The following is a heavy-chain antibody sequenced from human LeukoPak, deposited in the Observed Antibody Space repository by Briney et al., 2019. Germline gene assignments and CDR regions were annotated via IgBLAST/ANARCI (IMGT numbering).Heavy chain of an antibody. V-gene: IGHV1-18*01. Sequence: ASVKVSCKASGGTFSSYAISWVRQAPGQGLEWMGWISAYNGNTNYAQKLQGRVTMTTDTSTSTAYMELRSLRSDDTAVYYCARDFSRPYYDFWSGYYWFDPWGQGTLVTVSS. CDR1: GGTFSSYA. CDR2: ISAYNGNT. CDR3: ARDFSRPYYDFWSGYYWFDP. D-gene: IGHD3-3*01. J-gene: IGHJ5*02.